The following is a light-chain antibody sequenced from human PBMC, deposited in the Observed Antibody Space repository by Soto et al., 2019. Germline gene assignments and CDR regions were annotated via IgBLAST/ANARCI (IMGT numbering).Light chain of an antibody. J-gene: IGKJ1*01. CDR3: RQYNNWPPGT. CDR2: GAS. CDR1: QSVSSN. Sequence: EIEITQSPATLSVSPGEKTTLSCRASQSVSSNLAWYQQKPGQAPRLLIYGASTRAIGIPARFSGSGSGTEFTLTINGLQSEDFAVYYCRQYNNWPPGTFGQGTKVDI. V-gene: IGKV3-15*01.